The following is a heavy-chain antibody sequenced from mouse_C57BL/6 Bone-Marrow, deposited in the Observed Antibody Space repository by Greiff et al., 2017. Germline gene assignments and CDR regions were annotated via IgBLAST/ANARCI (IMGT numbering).Heavy chain of an antibody. CDR3: ARRGGGRDY. D-gene: IGHD1-1*02. V-gene: IGHV1-19*01. CDR2: INPYNGGT. Sequence: VQLKESGPVLVKPGASVKMSCKASGYTFTDYYMNWVKQSHGKSLEWIGVINPYNGGTSYNQKFKGKDTLTVDKSSSTAYMELNSLTSEDSAVYYCARRGGGRDYWGQGTLVTVSA. J-gene: IGHJ3*01. CDR1: GYTFTDYY.